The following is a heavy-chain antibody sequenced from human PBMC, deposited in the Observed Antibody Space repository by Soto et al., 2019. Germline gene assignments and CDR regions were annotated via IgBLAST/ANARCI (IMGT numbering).Heavy chain of an antibody. Sequence: QITLKESGPTALQSTETLRLTCTFTGFSMFTNGVGVGWIRQSPGKALEWLAFIYWDDDKRYSPSLKARLTVAKDSSRNQVVLTLTYMDPADTGTYYRAHRRRRTGDWSTGDFDYCGPGALVTV. CDR2: IYWDDDK. J-gene: IGHJ4*02. V-gene: IGHV2-5*02. D-gene: IGHD3-9*01. CDR1: GFSMFTNGVG. CDR3: AHRRRRTGDWSTGDFDY.